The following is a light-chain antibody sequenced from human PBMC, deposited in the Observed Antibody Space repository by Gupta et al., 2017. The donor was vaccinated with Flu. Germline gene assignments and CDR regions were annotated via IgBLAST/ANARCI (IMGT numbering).Light chain of an antibody. V-gene: IGLV2-14*01. Sequence: QPASVSGSPGRSNTISCTGTSSDVGGYNYVSWYQQHPGKAPKLMIYEVSNRPSGVSNRFSGSKSGNTASLTISGLYAEDEADYYCSSDTSSSTLVFGGGTKPTVL. CDR1: SSDVGGYNY. J-gene: IGLJ2*01. CDR2: EVS. CDR3: SSDTSSSTLV.